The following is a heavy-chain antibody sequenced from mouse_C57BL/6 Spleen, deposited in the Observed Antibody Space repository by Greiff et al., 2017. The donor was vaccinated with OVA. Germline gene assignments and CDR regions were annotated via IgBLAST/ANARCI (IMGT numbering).Heavy chain of an antibody. CDR1: GFTFSSYG. CDR2: ISSGGSYT. J-gene: IGHJ3*01. D-gene: IGHD2-5*01. CDR3: ARHAYYSNYGAY. V-gene: IGHV5-6*01. Sequence: EVKLVESGGDLVKPGGSLKLSCAASGFTFSSYGMSWVRQTPDKRLEWVATISSGGSYTYYPDSVKGRFTISRDNAKNTLYLQMSSLKSEDTAMYYCARHAYYSNYGAYWGQGTLVTVSA.